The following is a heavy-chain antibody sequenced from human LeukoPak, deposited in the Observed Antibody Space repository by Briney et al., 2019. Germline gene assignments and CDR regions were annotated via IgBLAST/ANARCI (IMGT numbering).Heavy chain of an antibody. V-gene: IGHV3-33*01. Sequence: SGGSLRLSCAASGFTFSSYGMHWVRQAPGKGLEWVAVIWYDGSNKYYADSVKGRFTISRDNSKNMLYLQMNSLRAEDTAVYYCARAAAASFYDSSSPGFDYWGQGTLVTVSS. J-gene: IGHJ4*02. D-gene: IGHD3-22*01. CDR1: GFTFSSYG. CDR3: ARAAAASFYDSSSPGFDY. CDR2: IWYDGSNK.